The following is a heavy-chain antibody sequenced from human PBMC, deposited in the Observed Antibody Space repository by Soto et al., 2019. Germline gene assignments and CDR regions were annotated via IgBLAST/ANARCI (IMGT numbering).Heavy chain of an antibody. CDR3: AKEEVNWGSRSY. V-gene: IGHV3-21*01. CDR2: ISSSSSYI. CDR1: GFTFSSYS. J-gene: IGHJ1*01. D-gene: IGHD7-27*01. Sequence: EVQLVESGGGLVKPGGSLRLSCAASGFTFSSYSMNWVRQAPGKGLEWVSSISSSSSYIYYADSVKGRFTIARDNAKNPLYLQMNSLTAEDTAVYYWAKEEVNWGSRSYWGQVTLVTVSS.